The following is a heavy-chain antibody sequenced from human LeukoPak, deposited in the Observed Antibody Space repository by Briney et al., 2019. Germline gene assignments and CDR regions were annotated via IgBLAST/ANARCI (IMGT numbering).Heavy chain of an antibody. CDR2: IYYSGST. J-gene: IGHJ2*01. CDR3: ARVAGITETNYWYFDL. Sequence: NPSETLSLTCTVSGGSISSFYWSWIRQPPGKGLEWRGNIYYSGSTNYNPSLKSRVTISGDTSKNQYSLKLSSVTAADTAVYYCARVAGITETNYWYFDLWGRGTLVTVSS. V-gene: IGHV4-59*01. D-gene: IGHD1-7*01. CDR1: GGSISSFY.